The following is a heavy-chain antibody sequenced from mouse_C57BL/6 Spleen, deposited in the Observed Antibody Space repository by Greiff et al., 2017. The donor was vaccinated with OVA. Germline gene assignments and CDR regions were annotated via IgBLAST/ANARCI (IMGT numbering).Heavy chain of an antibody. CDR2: INPNNGGT. CDR3: ARSEGNYGNYFDY. J-gene: IGHJ2*01. CDR1: GYTFTDYY. Sequence: EVKVVESGPELVKPGASVKISCKASGYTFTDYYMNWVKQSHGKSLEWIGDINPNNGGTSYNQKFKGKATLTVDKSSSTAYMELRSLTSEDSAVYYCARSEGNYGNYFDYWGQGTTLTVSS. V-gene: IGHV1-26*01. D-gene: IGHD2-1*01.